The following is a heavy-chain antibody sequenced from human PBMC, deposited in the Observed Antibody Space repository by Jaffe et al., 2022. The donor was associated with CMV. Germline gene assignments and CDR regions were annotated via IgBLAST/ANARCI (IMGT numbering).Heavy chain of an antibody. J-gene: IGHJ6*03. CDR3: ARLEAYCGGDCRTAYYYMDV. CDR2: ISSSSSYI. D-gene: IGHD2-21*02. CDR1: GFTFSSYS. V-gene: IGHV3-21*01. Sequence: EVQLVESGGGLVKPGGSLRLSCAASGFTFSSYSMNWVRQAPGKGLEWVSSISSSSSYIYYADSVKGRFTISRDNAKNSLYLQMNSLRAEDTAVYYCARLEAYCGGDCRTAYYYMDVWGKGTTVTVSS.